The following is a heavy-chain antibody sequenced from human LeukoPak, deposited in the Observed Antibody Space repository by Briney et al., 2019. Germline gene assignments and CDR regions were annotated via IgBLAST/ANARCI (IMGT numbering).Heavy chain of an antibody. D-gene: IGHD4-23*01. J-gene: IGHJ4*02. CDR2: ISAYNGNT. Sequence: ASVKVSCKASGYTFTSYGISWVRQAPGQGLEWMGWISAYNGNTNYAQKFQGRVTMTRDMSTSTVYMELSSLRSEDTAVYYCARDDYGGNSFVDYWGQGTLVTVSS. CDR1: GYTFTSYG. V-gene: IGHV1-18*01. CDR3: ARDDYGGNSFVDY.